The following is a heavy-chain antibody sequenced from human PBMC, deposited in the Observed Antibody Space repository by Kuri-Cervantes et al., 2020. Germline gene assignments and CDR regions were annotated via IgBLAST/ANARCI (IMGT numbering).Heavy chain of an antibody. CDR1: GGSFSGYY. J-gene: IGHJ4*02. V-gene: IGHV4-34*01. CDR3: ARVIAVAGYFDY. D-gene: IGHD6-19*01. Sequence: SETLSLTCAVYGGSFSGYYWSWIRQPPGKGLEWIGNIYYSGSTFYSPSLKSRVTISVDASKNQFSLKLSSVTAADTAVYYCARVIAVAGYFDYWGQGSLVTVSS. CDR2: IYYSGST.